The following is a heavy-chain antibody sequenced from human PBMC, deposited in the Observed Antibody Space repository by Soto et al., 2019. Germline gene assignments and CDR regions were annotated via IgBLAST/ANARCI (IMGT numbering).Heavy chain of an antibody. Sequence: ASVKVSCKASGYTFTSYYMHWVRQAPGQGLEWMGIINPSGGSTSYAQKFQGRASMTSDTCTSTVYMGPRSLRCEDKHLYYCARVFYYRKSSGYSRSVSYFDYWGRVSMVTVAS. J-gene: IGHJ4*02. V-gene: IGHV1-46*01. D-gene: IGHD3-22*01. CDR3: ARVFYYRKSSGYSRSVSYFDY. CDR1: GYTFTSYY. CDR2: INPSGGST.